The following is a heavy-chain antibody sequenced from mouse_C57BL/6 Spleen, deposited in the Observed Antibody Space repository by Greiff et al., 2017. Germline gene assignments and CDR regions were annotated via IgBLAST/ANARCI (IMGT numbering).Heavy chain of an antibody. CDR2: ISDGGSYT. CDR1: GFTFSSYA. CDR3: ARVRDGYYPGAMDY. D-gene: IGHD2-3*01. J-gene: IGHJ4*01. V-gene: IGHV5-4*03. Sequence: EVKVVESGGGLVKPGGSLKLSCAASGFTFSSYAMSWVRQTPEKRLEWVATISDGGSYTYYPDNVKGRFTISRDNAKNNLYLQMSQLKSEDTAMYYCARVRDGYYPGAMDYWGQGTSVTVSS.